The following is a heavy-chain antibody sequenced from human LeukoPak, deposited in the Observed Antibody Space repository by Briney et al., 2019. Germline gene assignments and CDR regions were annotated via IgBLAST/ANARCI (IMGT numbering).Heavy chain of an antibody. CDR3: ARVGDSSNSGFDP. D-gene: IGHD6-19*01. J-gene: IGHJ5*02. Sequence: GSVKVSCKASGYTFTNYYIHWMRQAPGQGLEWMGIINPSGGSNSNAQNFQGRVTMTRDTSTSTVYMEMSSLRYEDTAVYYCARVGDSSNSGFDPWGQGTLVTVSS. CDR1: GYTFTNYY. V-gene: IGHV1-46*01. CDR2: INPSGGSN.